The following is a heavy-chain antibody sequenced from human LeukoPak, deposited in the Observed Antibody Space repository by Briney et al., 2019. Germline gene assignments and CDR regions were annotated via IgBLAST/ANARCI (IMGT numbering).Heavy chain of an antibody. D-gene: IGHD5-18*01. CDR1: GFTFSSYA. V-gene: IGHV3-23*01. CDR2: ITSGTRT. Sequence: GGSLRLSCAASGFTFSSYAMHWVRQAPGKGLEWVSGITSGTRTYYADSVKGRFAISRDNSKNTMYLQMNSLRAEDTAVYYCARGERYSYGNWFDPWGQGTLVTVSS. J-gene: IGHJ5*02. CDR3: ARGERYSYGNWFDP.